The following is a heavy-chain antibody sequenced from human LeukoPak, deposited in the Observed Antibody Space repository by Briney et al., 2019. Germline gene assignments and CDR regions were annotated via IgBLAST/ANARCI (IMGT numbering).Heavy chain of an antibody. CDR2: ISAYNGNT. V-gene: IGHV1-18*01. J-gene: IGHJ4*02. CDR1: GYTFTSYG. Sequence: ASVKVSCKASGYTFTSYGISWVRQAPGQGLEWMGWISAYNGNTNYAQKLQGRVTMTTDTSTSTAYMELRGLRSDDTAVYYCARQEGNYDILTGYYTDFDYWGQGTLVTVSS. CDR3: ARQEGNYDILTGYYTDFDY. D-gene: IGHD3-9*01.